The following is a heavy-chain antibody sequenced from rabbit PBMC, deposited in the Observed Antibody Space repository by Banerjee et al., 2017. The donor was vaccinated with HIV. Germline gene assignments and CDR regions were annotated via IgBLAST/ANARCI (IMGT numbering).Heavy chain of an antibody. V-gene: IGHV1S40*01. CDR1: GCDFSSRYF. D-gene: IGHD3-1*01. Sequence: QSLEESGGDLVKPGASLTLTCTASGCDFSSRYFLCWVRQAPGKGLEWIVCISTGSGSTYYANWAKGRFTISKISSTTMTLQVSSLTAADTATYFCARSAGVGAHAYSNLWGPGTLVTVS. CDR2: ISTGSGST. J-gene: IGHJ4*01. CDR3: ARSAGVGAHAYSNL.